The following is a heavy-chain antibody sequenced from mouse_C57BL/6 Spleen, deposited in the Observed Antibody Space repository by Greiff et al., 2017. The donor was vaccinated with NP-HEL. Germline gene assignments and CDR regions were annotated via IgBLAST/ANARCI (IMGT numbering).Heavy chain of an antibody. V-gene: IGHV1-39*01. J-gene: IGHJ2*01. D-gene: IGHD2-4*01. CDR1: GYSFTDYN. CDR3: ARSDDYDEGFDF. CDR2: INPNYDTS. Sequence: EVQLQQSGPELVKPGASVKISCKASGYSFTDYNMNWVKQSNGKSLEWIGVINPNYDTSSYNQKFKGKATLTVDKSSNTAYMQLTSLTSEDSAVYYCARSDDYDEGFDFWGQGTTLTVSS.